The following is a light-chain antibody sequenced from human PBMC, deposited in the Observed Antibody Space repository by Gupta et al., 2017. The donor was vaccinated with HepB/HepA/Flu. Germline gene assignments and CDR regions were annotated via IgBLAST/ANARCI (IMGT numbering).Light chain of an antibody. CDR3: QVWDSSSDHPV. CDR1: NIGTKS. Sequence: SALSQPPSVSGAPGKTARSTCGGNNIGTKSVHWYQQKSGQAPWLVVYDDSDRPSGIPERFSGSNSGNTATLTISRVEAGDEADYYCQVWDSSSDHPVFGGGTKLTVL. V-gene: IGLV3-21*03. J-gene: IGLJ3*02. CDR2: DDS.